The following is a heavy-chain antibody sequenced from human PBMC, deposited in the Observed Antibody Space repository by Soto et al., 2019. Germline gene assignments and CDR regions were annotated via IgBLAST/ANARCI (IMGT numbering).Heavy chain of an antibody. CDR2: INPSGTT. V-gene: IGHV4-34*01. J-gene: IGHJ5*02. D-gene: IGHD2-21*01. CDR1: GGSFSGYQ. Sequence: QVQLQQWGAGLLKPSETLSLTCAVYGGSFSGYQWSWIRQPPGKGLEWIGEINPSGTTNYNPSLKSRVTISIDTSKNQFSLQLSSVTAADTAAYFCARDRAGCIHPWGQGTLVPVSS. CDR3: ARDRAGCIHP.